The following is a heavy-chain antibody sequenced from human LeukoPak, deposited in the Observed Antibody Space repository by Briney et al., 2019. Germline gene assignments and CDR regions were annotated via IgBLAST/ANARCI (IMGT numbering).Heavy chain of an antibody. J-gene: IGHJ5*02. Sequence: GASVKVSCKASGYTFTSYGVSGVRQAPGQGLEWMGWISAYNGNTNYAQKLQGRVAMTTDTSTSTAYMELRSLRSDDTAVYYCARVLGYCSSTSCYVGNWFDPWGQGTLVTVSS. CDR3: ARVLGYCSSTSCYVGNWFDP. CDR1: GYTFTSYG. D-gene: IGHD2-2*01. CDR2: ISAYNGNT. V-gene: IGHV1-18*01.